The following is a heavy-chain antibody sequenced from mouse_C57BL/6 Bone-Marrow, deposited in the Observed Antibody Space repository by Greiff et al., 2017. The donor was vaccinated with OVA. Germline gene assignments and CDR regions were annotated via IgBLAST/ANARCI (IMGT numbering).Heavy chain of an antibody. Sequence: QVQLQQSGAELVRPGTSVKVSCKASGYAFTNYLIEWVKQRPGQGLEWIGVINPGSGGTNYNEKFKGKATLTADKSSSTAYMQLSSLTSEDSAVYVCARDSSGYGAYWGQGTLVTVSA. V-gene: IGHV1-54*01. D-gene: IGHD3-2*02. CDR1: GYAFTNYL. CDR3: ARDSSGYGAY. CDR2: INPGSGGT. J-gene: IGHJ3*01.